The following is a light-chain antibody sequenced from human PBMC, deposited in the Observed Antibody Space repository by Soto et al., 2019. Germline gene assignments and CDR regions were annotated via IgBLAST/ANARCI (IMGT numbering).Light chain of an antibody. J-gene: IGLJ2*01. V-gene: IGLV1-47*01. CDR1: SSNIGSNY. CDR2: RAD. Sequence: QSVLTQPPSASGAPGQTVTISCSGRSSNIGSNYVYWYQQLPETAPRLLLYRADQRPSGIPDRFSGSKSGTSASLAISGLRSEDEAEYYCAAWDDTLSGLVFGGGTQLTVL. CDR3: AAWDDTLSGLV.